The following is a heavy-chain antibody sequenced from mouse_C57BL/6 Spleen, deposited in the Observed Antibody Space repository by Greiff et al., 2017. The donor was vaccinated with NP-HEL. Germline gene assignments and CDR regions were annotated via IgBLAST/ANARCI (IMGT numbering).Heavy chain of an antibody. J-gene: IGHJ4*01. CDR2: INPNNGGT. CDR1: GYTFTDYY. Sequence: VQLQQSGPELVKPGASVKISCKASGYTFTDYYMNWVKQSHGKSLEWIGDINPNNGGTSYNQKFKGKATLTVDKSSSTAYMELRSLTSEDSAVYYCAIVATGDYAMDYWGQGTSVTVSS. D-gene: IGHD1-1*01. CDR3: AIVATGDYAMDY. V-gene: IGHV1-26*01.